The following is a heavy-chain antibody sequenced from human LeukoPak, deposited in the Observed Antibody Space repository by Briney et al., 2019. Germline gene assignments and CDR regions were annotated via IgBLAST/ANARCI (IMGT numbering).Heavy chain of an antibody. J-gene: IGHJ6*03. D-gene: IGHD5-18*01. CDR3: ARDHSHSSRVYYYYYMDV. CDR2: ISGDGGTT. CDR1: GFTFSTFW. Sequence: GGSLRLSCAGSGFTFSTFWMHWVRQAPGKGLEWVSRISGDGGTTSYADSVRGRFTISRDNAKNTLYLQMNSLRAEDTAVYYCARDHSHSSRVYYYYYMDVWGKGTTVTVSS. V-gene: IGHV3-74*01.